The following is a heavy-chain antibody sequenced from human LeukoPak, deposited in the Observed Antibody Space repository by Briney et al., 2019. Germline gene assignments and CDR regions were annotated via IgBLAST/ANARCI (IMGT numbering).Heavy chain of an antibody. CDR3: ARALGDYGSGSYLDY. Sequence: GGSLRLSCAASGFTFSSYAMHWVRQAPGKGLEWVAVISYDGSNKYYADSVKGRFTISRDNSKNTLYLQMNSLRAEDTAVYYCARALGDYGSGSYLDYWAQGTLVTVSS. CDR2: ISYDGSNK. CDR1: GFTFSSYA. J-gene: IGHJ4*02. V-gene: IGHV3-30*04. D-gene: IGHD3-10*01.